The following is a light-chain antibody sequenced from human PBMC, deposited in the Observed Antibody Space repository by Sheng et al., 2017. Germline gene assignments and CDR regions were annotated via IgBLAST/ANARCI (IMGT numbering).Light chain of an antibody. J-gene: IGLJ3*02. V-gene: IGLV7-43*01. Sequence: QTVVTQEPSLTVSPGGTVTLTCAFSTGAVTSGHYPNWFQQKPGQAPRALIYHASNKHSWTPARFSGSLLGGKAALTLSGVQPEDEADYYCLLCCGGASYWVFGGGTKLTVL. CDR1: TGAVTSGHY. CDR2: HAS. CDR3: LLCCGGASYWV.